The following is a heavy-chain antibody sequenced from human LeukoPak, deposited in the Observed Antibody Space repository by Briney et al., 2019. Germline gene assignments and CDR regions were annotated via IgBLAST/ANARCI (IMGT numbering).Heavy chain of an antibody. J-gene: IGHJ4*02. CDR1: GFSVSSND. D-gene: IGHD6-19*01. CDR2: ISSARTT. V-gene: IGHV3-53*01. Sequence: GGSLRLSCAASGFSVSSNDMNWVRQAPGKGLEWVSFISSARTTSSAASVKGRFTIYKDNPTNTLYLQMNSLRAEDTAVYYCARVASDSRGWYHFDYWGQGTLVTVSS. CDR3: ARVASDSRGWYHFDY.